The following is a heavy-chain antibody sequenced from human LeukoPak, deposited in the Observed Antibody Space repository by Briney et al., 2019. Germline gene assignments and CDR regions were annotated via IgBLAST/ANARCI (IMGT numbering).Heavy chain of an antibody. V-gene: IGHV3-23*01. CDR3: AKDRGKYCYDSSGDGAFDI. J-gene: IGHJ3*02. CDR1: GFTFSSYA. Sequence: PGGSLRLSCAASGFTFSSYAMSWVRQAPGKGLEWVSAISGSGGSTYYADSVKGRFTISRDNSKNTLYLQMNSLRAEDTAVYYCAKDRGKYCYDSSGDGAFDIWGQGTMVTVSS. D-gene: IGHD3-22*01. CDR2: ISGSGGST.